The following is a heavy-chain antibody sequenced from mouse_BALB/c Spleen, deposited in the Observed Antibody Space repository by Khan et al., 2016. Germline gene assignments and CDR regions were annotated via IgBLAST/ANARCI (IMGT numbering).Heavy chain of an antibody. D-gene: IGHD1-1*01. Sequence: EVKLLESGPGPVKPSQSLSLTCTVTGYSITSDYAWNWIRQFPGNKLEWMGYISYSGSTSYNPSLKSRISITRDTSKNQFFLQLNSVTTEDTATYYCARRPFYGSSYHYAMDYWGQGTSVTVSS. V-gene: IGHV3-2*02. CDR3: ARRPFYGSSYHYAMDY. J-gene: IGHJ4*01. CDR1: GYSITSDYA. CDR2: ISYSGST.